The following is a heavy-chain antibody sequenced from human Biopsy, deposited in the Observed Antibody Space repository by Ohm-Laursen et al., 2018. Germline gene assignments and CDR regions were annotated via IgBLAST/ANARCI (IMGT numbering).Heavy chain of an antibody. J-gene: IGHJ4*02. D-gene: IGHD1-7*01. CDR3: AGGPKRLTGTSYFED. Sequence: GTLSLTCTVSSGLISNYYWSWIRQPAGKGLEWIGRLYTSGDTNYNPSLKSRVSVSEDTSKNQFSLRLTSVTAADTAVYYYAGGPKRLTGTSYFEDWGRGILVTVSS. CDR2: LYTSGDT. V-gene: IGHV4-4*07. CDR1: SGLISNYY.